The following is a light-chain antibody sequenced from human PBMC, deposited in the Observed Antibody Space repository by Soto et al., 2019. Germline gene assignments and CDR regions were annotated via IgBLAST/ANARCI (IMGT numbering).Light chain of an antibody. CDR1: QSVSCSY. V-gene: IGKV3-20*01. CDR2: GAS. CDR3: QQYDSSPLT. J-gene: IGKJ4*01. Sequence: EIVLTQSPGTLSLSPGERATLSCRASQSVSCSYLAWYQQKPGQAPRLLIYGASSRATGIPDRFSGSGSGTDFTLTISRLEPGDFAVYYCQQYDSSPLTFGGGTKVEIK.